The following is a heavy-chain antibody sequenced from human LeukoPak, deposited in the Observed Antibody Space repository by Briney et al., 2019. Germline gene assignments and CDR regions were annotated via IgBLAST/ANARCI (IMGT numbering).Heavy chain of an antibody. J-gene: IGHJ4*02. CDR1: DLTFSTYG. Sequence: GGSLRLSCAASDLTFSTYGMHWVRQAPGKGLEWVAFLRHDGNNKYYADSVKGRFTISRDSSKNTVYLQMNSLRAEDTALYYCAKDEAAVAGTFDYWGQGTLVIVSS. V-gene: IGHV3-30*02. D-gene: IGHD6-19*01. CDR2: LRHDGNNK. CDR3: AKDEAAVAGTFDY.